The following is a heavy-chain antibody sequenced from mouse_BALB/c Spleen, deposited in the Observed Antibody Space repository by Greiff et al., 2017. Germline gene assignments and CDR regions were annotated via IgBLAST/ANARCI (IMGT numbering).Heavy chain of an antibody. Sequence: QVQLQQPGAELVKPGASVKLSCKASGYTFTSYWMHWVKQRPGQGLEWIGEINPSNGRTNYNEKFKSKATLTVDKSSSTAYMQLSSLTSEDSAVYYCARRITTGYYAMDYWGQGTSVTVSS. CDR3: ARRITTGYYAMDY. D-gene: IGHD2-4*01. CDR2: INPSNGRT. CDR1: GYTFTSYW. J-gene: IGHJ4*01. V-gene: IGHV1S81*02.